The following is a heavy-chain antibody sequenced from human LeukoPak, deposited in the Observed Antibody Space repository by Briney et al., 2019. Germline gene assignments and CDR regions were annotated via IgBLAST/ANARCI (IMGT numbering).Heavy chain of an antibody. CDR3: ARRTTVKRWFDP. J-gene: IGHJ5*02. V-gene: IGHV4-30-2*01. Sequence: PSETLSLTCAVSGGSISSGGYSWSWIRQPPGKGLGWIGYIYHSGSTYYNPSLKSRVTISVDRSKNQFSLKLSSVTAADTAVYYCARRTTVKRWFDPWGQGTLVTVSS. CDR2: IYHSGST. D-gene: IGHD4-4*01. CDR1: GGSISSGGYS.